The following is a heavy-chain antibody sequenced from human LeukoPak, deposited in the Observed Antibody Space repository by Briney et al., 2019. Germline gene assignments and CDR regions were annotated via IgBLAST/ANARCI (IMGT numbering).Heavy chain of an antibody. D-gene: IGHD6-13*01. J-gene: IGHJ4*02. V-gene: IGHV1-69*05. CDR3: ASKGGYSNSWYGDYFDY. Sequence: SVKVSCKASGGTFSSYAISWVRQAPGQGREWMGRIIPIFGTANYAQKFQGRVTITTDESTSTAYMELSSLRSEDTAVYYCASKGGYSNSWYGDYFDYWGQGTRVTVPS. CDR1: GGTFSSYA. CDR2: IIPIFGTA.